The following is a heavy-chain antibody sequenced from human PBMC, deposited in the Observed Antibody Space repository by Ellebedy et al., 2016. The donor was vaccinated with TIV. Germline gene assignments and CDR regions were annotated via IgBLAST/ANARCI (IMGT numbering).Heavy chain of an antibody. CDR3: ARQRGNPLLWFGELGVPDWFDP. CDR2: IHFSGST. V-gene: IGHV4-39*01. Sequence: MPSETLSLTCTVSSASISGSSYYWGWIRQSPGKGLEWIGSIHFSGSTYDNPSLESRVTMSVDTSKNHFSLKLNSVTAADTAIYYCARQRGNPLLWFGELGVPDWFDPWGQGTLVAVSS. J-gene: IGHJ5*02. D-gene: IGHD3-10*01. CDR1: SASISGSSYY.